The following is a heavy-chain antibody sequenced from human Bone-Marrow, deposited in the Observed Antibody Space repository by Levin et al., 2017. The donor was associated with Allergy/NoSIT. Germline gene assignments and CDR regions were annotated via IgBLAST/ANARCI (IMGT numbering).Heavy chain of an antibody. Sequence: SGGSLRLSCTGSGFVFGDYALAWVRQAPGKGLEWVGLITNKASGGKAEYAASVKGRFTISRDDSRNISYLQLNSLKSEDTGLYYCLRGSLDYWGQGTLVTVSS. D-gene: IGHD1-26*01. J-gene: IGHJ4*02. V-gene: IGHV3-49*04. CDR1: GFVFGDYA. CDR2: ITNKASGGKA. CDR3: LRGSLDY.